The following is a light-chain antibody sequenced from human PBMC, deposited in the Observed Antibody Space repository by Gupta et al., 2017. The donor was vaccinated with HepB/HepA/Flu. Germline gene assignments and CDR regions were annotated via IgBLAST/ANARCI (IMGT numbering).Light chain of an antibody. V-gene: IGLV2-14*03. CDR3: ASDTTRSTWV. CDR1: SSDVGGYNY. CDR2: DVS. J-gene: IGLJ3*02. Sequence: SALPQPASLSLSPRQSITISCTGTSSDVGGYNYVSWYQQHPGKVPKLIIYDVSKRPAGVSGRYSGSKSGNTASLTISGLQAEDEADYYGASDTTRSTWVFGGGTKLTVL.